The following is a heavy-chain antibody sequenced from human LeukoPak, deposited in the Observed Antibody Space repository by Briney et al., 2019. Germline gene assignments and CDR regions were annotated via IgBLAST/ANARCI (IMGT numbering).Heavy chain of an antibody. Sequence: PSETLSLTCTVSGGSISSSSYYWGWIRQPPGKGLEWIGEIHHSGSTNYNPSLKSRVTISIDKSKNQFSLKLSSVTAADTAVYYSARVEGGKVDYWGQGTLVTVSS. CDR2: IHHSGST. J-gene: IGHJ4*02. D-gene: IGHD4-23*01. V-gene: IGHV4-39*07. CDR3: ARVEGGKVDY. CDR1: GGSISSSSYY.